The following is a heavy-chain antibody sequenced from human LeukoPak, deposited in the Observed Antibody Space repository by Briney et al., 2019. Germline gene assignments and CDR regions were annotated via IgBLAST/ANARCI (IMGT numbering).Heavy chain of an antibody. D-gene: IGHD6-13*01. CDR2: ISHDGTNK. Sequence: PGGSLRLSCAASGFTFSTYAMHWVRQAPGKGLEWVAVISHDGTNKYYADSVQGRFTISRDNSKNTLYLQMGSLRAEDMAVYYCARDPGSFPGYYFDYWGQGTLVTVSS. CDR3: ARDPGSFPGYYFDY. J-gene: IGHJ4*02. V-gene: IGHV3-30*03. CDR1: GFTFSTYA.